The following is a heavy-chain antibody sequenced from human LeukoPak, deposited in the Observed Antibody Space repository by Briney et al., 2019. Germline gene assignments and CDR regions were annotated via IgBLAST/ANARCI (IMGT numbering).Heavy chain of an antibody. Sequence: GGSLRLSCAASGFTFSSYSMNWVHQAPGKGLEWVSSISSSSSYIYYADSVKGRFTISRDNAKNSLYLQMNSLRAEDTAVYYCASGSAPYYYDSGTYGGIAFDIWGQGTMVTVSS. CDR3: ASGSAPYYYDSGTYGGIAFDI. CDR1: GFTFSSYS. J-gene: IGHJ3*02. V-gene: IGHV3-21*01. CDR2: ISSSSSYI. D-gene: IGHD3-10*01.